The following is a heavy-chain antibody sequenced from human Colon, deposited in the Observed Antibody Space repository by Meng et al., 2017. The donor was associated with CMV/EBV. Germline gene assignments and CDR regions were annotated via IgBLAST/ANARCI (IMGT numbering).Heavy chain of an antibody. CDR3: AKEVAVTKFFDF. CDR2: TSRSGSTK. V-gene: IGHV3-11*01. J-gene: IGHJ4*02. D-gene: IGHD4-11*01. Sequence: GESLKISCVASGFNFSDHYMSWIRQVPGKGLEWISFTSRSGSTKNYAYSVKGRFTISRDNDKNALFLQLNSLRADDTAVYYCAKEVAVTKFFDFWGQGTVVTVSS. CDR1: GFNFSDHY.